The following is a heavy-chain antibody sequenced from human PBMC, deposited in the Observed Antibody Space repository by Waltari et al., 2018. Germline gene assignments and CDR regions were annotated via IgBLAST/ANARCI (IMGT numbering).Heavy chain of an antibody. V-gene: IGHV4-59*01. D-gene: IGHD6-13*01. CDR2: IYYSGSN. CDR1: GGAISSYY. CDR3: AREQQVARCLDY. Sequence: QVQLQESGPGLVKPSETLSLTCTVSGGAISSYYWSWIRQPPGKGLEWIGYIYYSGSNNYNPSLKSRVTISVDTSKNHFSLKLSSVTAADTAVYYCAREQQVARCLDYWGQGTLVTVSS. J-gene: IGHJ4*02.